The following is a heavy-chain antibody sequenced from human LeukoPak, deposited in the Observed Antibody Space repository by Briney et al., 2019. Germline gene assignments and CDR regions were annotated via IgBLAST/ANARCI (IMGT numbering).Heavy chain of an antibody. Sequence: GGSLRLSCAASGFTFSSYWMSWVRQAPGKGLEWVANIKQDGSEKYYVDSVKGRFTISRDNAKNSLYLQMNSLRAEDTAVYFCARDQGSGINYYYYYMDVWGKGTTVTVSS. J-gene: IGHJ6*03. V-gene: IGHV3-7*01. CDR2: IKQDGSEK. CDR1: GFTFSSYW. CDR3: ARDQGSGINYYYYYMDV. D-gene: IGHD3-10*01.